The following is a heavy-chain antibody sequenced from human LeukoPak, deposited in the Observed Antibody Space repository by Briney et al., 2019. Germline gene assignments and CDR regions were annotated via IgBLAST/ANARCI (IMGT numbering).Heavy chain of an antibody. CDR2: INHSGST. D-gene: IGHD2-2*01. Sequence: SETLSLTCAVYGGSFSGYYWSGIRQPPGKGLEGIGEINHSGSTNYNPSPRSRGPISVDTSKTQFSLKLSSVTAADTAVYYCERAALIVVVPAARVGFFDPWGQGTLVTVSS. V-gene: IGHV4-34*01. J-gene: IGHJ5*02. CDR1: GGSFSGYY. CDR3: ERAALIVVVPAARVGFFDP.